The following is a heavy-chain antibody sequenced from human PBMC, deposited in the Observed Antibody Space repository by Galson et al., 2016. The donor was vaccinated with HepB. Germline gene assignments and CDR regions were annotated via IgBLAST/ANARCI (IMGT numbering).Heavy chain of an antibody. J-gene: IGHJ4*02. CDR2: ISGDGYST. CDR1: GFTFDDYA. D-gene: IGHD4-11*01. V-gene: IGHV3-43*02. Sequence: SLRLSCAASGFTFDDYALHWVRQTPGKGLEWVSLISGDGYSTYYADSVKGRFTISRDSSKNSLYLQMNSLRTEDTAFYYCAKGLRGIDYRVLGWGQGTLVTVSS. CDR3: AKGLRGIDYRVLG.